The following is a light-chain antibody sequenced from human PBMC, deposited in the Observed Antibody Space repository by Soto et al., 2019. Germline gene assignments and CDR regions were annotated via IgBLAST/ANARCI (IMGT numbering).Light chain of an antibody. CDR2: DAS. J-gene: IGKJ5*01. CDR3: QQRNVLPPIT. CDR1: QSVRPS. V-gene: IGKV3-11*01. Sequence: VLTLNTATLSLSAGEICTLSSRVSQSVRPSLAWYQHKPGQAPRLVIYDASLRANGVPARFGGSGSGTDFTLTINILEPEDFAVYYCQQRNVLPPIT.